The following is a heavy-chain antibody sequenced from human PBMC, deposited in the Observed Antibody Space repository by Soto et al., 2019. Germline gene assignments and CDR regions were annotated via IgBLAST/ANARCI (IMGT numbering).Heavy chain of an antibody. J-gene: IGHJ6*02. D-gene: IGHD2-8*01. CDR1: GDSISNSY. Sequence: EWLCGTCPVSGDSISNSYWSGIRQPPGKGLEWIASLYYNGSTNQHPSLKSRVTISVDTSKNQFSLRLTSLTAADTAVYFCARLRVLGPGYYGLDVWGQGTTVTVYS. CDR3: ARLRVLGPGYYGLDV. V-gene: IGHV4-59*01. CDR2: LYYNGST.